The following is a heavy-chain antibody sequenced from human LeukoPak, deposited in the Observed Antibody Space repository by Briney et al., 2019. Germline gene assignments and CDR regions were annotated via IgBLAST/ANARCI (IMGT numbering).Heavy chain of an antibody. CDR1: GGSISSSSNY. CDR2: IFYSGRT. V-gene: IGHV4-39*02. CDR3: ATPHCTTTSCYFHY. J-gene: IGHJ4*02. D-gene: IGHD2-2*01. Sequence: SETLSLTCNVPGGSISSSSNYWGWIRQPPGKGLEWIGTIFYSGRTYYNPSLKSRVAISVDTSKNHFSLKLSSVTAADTAVYYCATPHCTTTSCYFHYWGQETLVTVSS.